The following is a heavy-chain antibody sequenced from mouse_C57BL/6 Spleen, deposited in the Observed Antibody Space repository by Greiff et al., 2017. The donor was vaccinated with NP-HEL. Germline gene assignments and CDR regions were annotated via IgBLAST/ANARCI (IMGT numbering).Heavy chain of an antibody. CDR3: ARVVTTVVATRDWYFDV. CDR1: GFTFSSYG. Sequence: EVKLVESGGDLVQPGGSLKLSCAASGFTFSSYGMSWVRQTPDKRLEWVATISRGGSYTYYPDSVKGRFTISRDNAKNTLYLQMSSLKSEDTAMYYCARVVTTVVATRDWYFDVWGTGTTVTVSS. D-gene: IGHD1-1*01. CDR2: ISRGGSYT. V-gene: IGHV5-6*01. J-gene: IGHJ1*03.